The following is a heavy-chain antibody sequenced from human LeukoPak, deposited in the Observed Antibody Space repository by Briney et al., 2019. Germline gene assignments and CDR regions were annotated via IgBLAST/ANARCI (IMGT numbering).Heavy chain of an antibody. J-gene: IGHJ4*02. D-gene: IGHD2-15*01. Sequence: GSLRLTCAASGFTFSSYAMSWVRQAPGKGLEWVSAISGSGGSTYYADSVKGRFTISRDNSKNTLYLQMNSLRAEDTAVYYCAKCPDIEDYFDYWGQGTLVTVSS. CDR2: ISGSGGST. CDR1: GFTFSSYA. V-gene: IGHV3-23*01. CDR3: AKCPDIEDYFDY.